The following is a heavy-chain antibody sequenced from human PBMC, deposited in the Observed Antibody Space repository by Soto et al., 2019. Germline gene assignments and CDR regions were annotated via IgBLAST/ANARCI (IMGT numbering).Heavy chain of an antibody. D-gene: IGHD6-19*01. CDR1: GGSISSGNYY. CDR3: ARQPIAVAGTAVYYYYGMDV. J-gene: IGHJ6*02. CDR2: IYSGGST. V-gene: IGHV4-39*01. Sequence: SETLSLTCIVSGGSISSGNYYWGWIRQPPGKGLEWIGSIYSGGSTYYNPSLKRRVTIFVDTSKSQFSLNLSSVTAADTAVYFCARQPIAVAGTAVYYYYGMDVWGQGTTVTVSS.